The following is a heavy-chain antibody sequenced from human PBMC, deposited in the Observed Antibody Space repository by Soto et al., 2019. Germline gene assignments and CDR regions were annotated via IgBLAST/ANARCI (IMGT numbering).Heavy chain of an antibody. CDR3: AASRGYCSGGSCYPRNYYYMDV. D-gene: IGHD2-15*01. V-gene: IGHV1-3*01. CDR2: INAGNGNT. Sequence: ASVKVCSKASGYTFTSYAVHWVRQAPGQRLEWMGWINAGNGNTKYSQKFQGRVTITRDTSASTAYMELSSLRSEDTAVYYCAASRGYCSGGSCYPRNYYYMDVWGKGTTVTVSS. CDR1: GYTFTSYA. J-gene: IGHJ6*03.